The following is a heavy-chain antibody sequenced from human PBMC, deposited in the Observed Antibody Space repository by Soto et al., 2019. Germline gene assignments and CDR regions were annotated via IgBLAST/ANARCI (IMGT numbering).Heavy chain of an antibody. CDR1: GGSISSYY. CDR3: ARHATYYDFWSGYYFQDYYYYYMDV. D-gene: IGHD3-3*01. CDR2: IYYSGST. J-gene: IGHJ6*03. V-gene: IGHV4-59*08. Sequence: PSETLSLTCTVSGGSISSYYWSWIRQPPGKGLKWIGYIYYSGSTNYNPSLKSRVTISVDTSKNQFSLKLSSVTAADTAVYYCARHATYYDFWSGYYFQDYYYYYMDVWGKGTTVTVSS.